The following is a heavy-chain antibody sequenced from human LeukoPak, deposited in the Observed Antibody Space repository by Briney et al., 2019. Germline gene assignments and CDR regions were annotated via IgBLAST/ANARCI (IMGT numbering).Heavy chain of an antibody. CDR1: GGSLSSGGYY. V-gene: IGHV4-31*03. CDR2: IYYSGST. Sequence: SQTLSLTRTVSGGSLSSGGYYWSWIRQHPGKGLEWIGYIYYSGSTYYNPSLKSRVTISVDTSKNQFSLKLSSVTAADTAVYYCARHTQQWLVRGVSWFDPWGQGTLVTVSS. CDR3: ARHTQQWLVRGVSWFDP. J-gene: IGHJ5*02. D-gene: IGHD6-19*01.